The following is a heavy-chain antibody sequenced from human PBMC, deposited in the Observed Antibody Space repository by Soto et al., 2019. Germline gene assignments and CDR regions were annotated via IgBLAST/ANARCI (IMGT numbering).Heavy chain of an antibody. D-gene: IGHD6-6*01. CDR3: ARERPDGARLDL. Sequence: QVQLQESGPGLVKPSQTLSLTCTVSGGSISSGDYSWSWIRQPPGKGLEWIGYIYHSGSTYYNPSLISRVTISVNPSKSQFSLKLSSVTAAATAVYYCARERPDGARLDLWGQGTLVTVSS. J-gene: IGHJ5*02. V-gene: IGHV4-30-4*01. CDR2: IYHSGST. CDR1: GGSISSGDYS.